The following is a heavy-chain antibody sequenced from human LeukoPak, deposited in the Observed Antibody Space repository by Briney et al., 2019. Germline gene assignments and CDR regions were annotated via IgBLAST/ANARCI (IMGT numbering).Heavy chain of an antibody. Sequence: GASVKVSCKASGGTFSSYAISWVRQAPGQGLEWMGRIIPILGIANYAQKFQGRVTITADKSTSTAYMELSSLRSEDTAVYYCARAPRLTGGAFDIWGQGTMVTVSS. CDR2: IIPILGIA. V-gene: IGHV1-69*04. J-gene: IGHJ3*02. CDR3: ARAPRLTGGAFDI. D-gene: IGHD2-8*02. CDR1: GGTFSSYA.